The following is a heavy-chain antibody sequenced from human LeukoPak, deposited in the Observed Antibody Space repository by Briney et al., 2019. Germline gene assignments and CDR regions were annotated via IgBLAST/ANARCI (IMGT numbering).Heavy chain of an antibody. Sequence: GGSLRLSCAASGFTFTNYAMSWVRQAPGKGLEWVSTISCCGGSTYSADSVMGRFTISRDNSKTTLYLQMNSLRAEDTAVYYCAKENWVYNWKYESSGSGINYWGQGTRVTVSS. J-gene: IGHJ4*02. V-gene: IGHV3-23*01. CDR3: AKENWVYNWKYESSGSGINY. D-gene: IGHD3-22*01. CDR1: GFTFTNYA. CDR2: ISCCGGST.